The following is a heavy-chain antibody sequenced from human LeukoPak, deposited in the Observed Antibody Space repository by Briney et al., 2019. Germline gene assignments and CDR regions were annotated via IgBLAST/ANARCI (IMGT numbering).Heavy chain of an antibody. CDR3: AKDLYDILTGYPWFY. J-gene: IGHJ4*02. Sequence: PGRSLRLSCAASGFTFSSYGMHWVRQAPGKGLEWVAVISHDGSNKYYADSVKGRFTISRDNSKNTLYLQMNSLRAEDTAVYYCAKDLYDILTGYPWFYWGQGTLVTVSS. V-gene: IGHV3-30*18. D-gene: IGHD3-9*01. CDR2: ISHDGSNK. CDR1: GFTFSSYG.